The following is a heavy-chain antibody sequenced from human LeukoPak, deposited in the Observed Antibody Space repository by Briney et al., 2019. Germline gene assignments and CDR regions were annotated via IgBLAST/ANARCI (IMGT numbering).Heavy chain of an antibody. J-gene: IGHJ4*02. V-gene: IGHV4-59*08. Sequence: SETLSLTCSVSGDSVTSSYWNWIRQPPGKGLEWIGYVSSDGTTNFTPSLRSRLIMSVDTAKNDISLILTSVTGADTAIYYCARLDCFVEGCYNHWGRGTLVTVSS. CDR3: ARLDCFVEGCYNH. CDR1: GDSVTSSY. CDR2: VSSDGTT. D-gene: IGHD2-15*01.